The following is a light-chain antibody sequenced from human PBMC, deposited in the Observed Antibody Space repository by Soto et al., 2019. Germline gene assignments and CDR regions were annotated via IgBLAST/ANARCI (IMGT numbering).Light chain of an antibody. J-gene: IGKJ1*01. V-gene: IGKV1-5*03. CDR2: KAS. CDR1: ESISSY. Sequence: DVQMTQSPSTLSASLGDRVTISCRASESISSYLAWYQQKPGKAPKLLIYKASSLETGVPSRFRGSGSGTEFTLTISSLQPDDFAMYYCQQYNTYFRTFGQGTKVEI. CDR3: QQYNTYFRT.